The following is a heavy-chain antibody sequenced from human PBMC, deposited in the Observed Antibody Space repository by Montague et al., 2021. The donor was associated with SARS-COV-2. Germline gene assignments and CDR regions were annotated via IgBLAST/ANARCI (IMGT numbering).Heavy chain of an antibody. Sequence: SETLSLTCTVSSGSISSYYWSWIRQPPGEGLEWIGYIYYTGSTSYNPSLKSRVTISVDVSKNQFSLKLTSVTAADTAVYYCARDRLPGSAEWFLGIDTWGQGALVTVSS. V-gene: IGHV4-59*01. CDR2: IYYTGST. CDR1: SGSISSYY. CDR3: ARDRLPGSAEWFLGIDT. J-gene: IGHJ5*02. D-gene: IGHD3-3*01.